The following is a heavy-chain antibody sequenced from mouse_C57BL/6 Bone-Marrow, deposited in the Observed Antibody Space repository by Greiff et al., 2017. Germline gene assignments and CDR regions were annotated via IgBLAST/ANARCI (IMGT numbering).Heavy chain of an antibody. Sequence: QVQLKQSGPELVKPGASVKISCKASGYAFSSSWMNWVKQRPGKGLEWIGRIYPGDGDTNYNGKFKGKATLTADKSSSTAYMQLSSLTSAVSAVYFCATTVVATDYWGQGTTLTVSS. CDR3: ATTVVATDY. J-gene: IGHJ2*01. V-gene: IGHV1-82*01. D-gene: IGHD1-1*01. CDR2: IYPGDGDT. CDR1: GYAFSSSW.